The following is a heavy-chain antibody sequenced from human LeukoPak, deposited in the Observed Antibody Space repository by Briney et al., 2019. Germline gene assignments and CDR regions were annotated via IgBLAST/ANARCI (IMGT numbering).Heavy chain of an antibody. V-gene: IGHV3-23*01. CDR2: ISGSGGTT. J-gene: IGHJ3*02. CDR1: GFIFSSYG. D-gene: IGHD2-15*01. Sequence: GGILRLSCAASGFIFSSYGMSWARQAPGKGLEWVSVISGSGGTTYYADSVKGRFSISRDNSKNTLYLQMNSLRAEDTAVYYCAKDPPLYLGYCSGGSCLVGDAFDIWGQGTMVTVSS. CDR3: AKDPPLYLGYCSGGSCLVGDAFDI.